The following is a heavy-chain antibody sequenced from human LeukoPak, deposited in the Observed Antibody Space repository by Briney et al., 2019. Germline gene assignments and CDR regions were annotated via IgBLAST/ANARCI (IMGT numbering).Heavy chain of an antibody. CDR1: GYTFNRYG. Sequence: GASVKVSCKASGYTFNRYGISWVRQAPGQGLEWMGWIGSYNGNTNYAQKLQGRVTMTTDTSTSTAYMELRSLRSDDTAVYYCARRRPFGYGSSWAVDYWGQGTLVTVSS. CDR3: ARRRPFGYGSSWAVDY. V-gene: IGHV1-18*01. J-gene: IGHJ4*02. D-gene: IGHD6-13*01. CDR2: IGSYNGNT.